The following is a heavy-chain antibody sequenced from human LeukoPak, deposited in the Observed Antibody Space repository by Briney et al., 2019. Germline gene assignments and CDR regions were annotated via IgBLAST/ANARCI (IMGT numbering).Heavy chain of an antibody. D-gene: IGHD3-22*01. CDR3: ARPNITSYYDCRGYDAFDV. CDR2: INPDDSDT. Sequence: GASLNTSCTGSGYRFNAYRNACVRQLPGKGLEWMGIINPDDSDTSSSPSFNDQDTISADKSFRTADLQWSGLKASDTAMYYCARPNITSYYDCRGYDAFDVWGEGTMVTVSS. CDR1: GYRFNAYR. V-gene: IGHV5-51*01. J-gene: IGHJ3*01.